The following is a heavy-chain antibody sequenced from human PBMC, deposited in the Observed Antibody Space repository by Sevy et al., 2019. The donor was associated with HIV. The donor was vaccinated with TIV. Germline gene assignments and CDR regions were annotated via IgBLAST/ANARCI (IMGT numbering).Heavy chain of an antibody. V-gene: IGHV3-23*01. CDR2: LSFGCGEI. CDR1: GFTFSKYS. Sequence: GGSLRLSCAASGFTFSKYSMSWVRQPPGKGLEWVSTLSFGCGEINHADSVKGRFTISRDNSKNSLYLQMNNLRVEDTAVYYCAREGCTKPHDYCGQGTLVTVSS. D-gene: IGHD2-8*01. J-gene: IGHJ4*02. CDR3: AREGCTKPHDY.